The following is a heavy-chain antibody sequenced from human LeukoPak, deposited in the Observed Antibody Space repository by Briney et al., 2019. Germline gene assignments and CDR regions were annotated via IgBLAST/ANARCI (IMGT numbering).Heavy chain of an antibody. V-gene: IGHV1-18*01. Sequence: ASVKVSCKASGYTFTNYGISWVRQAPGQGLEWMGWINTYNGNTNYAQKLQGRVTMTTDTSTSTTYMELRSLRSDDTAVYYCARDELDIADRLGYWGQGTLVTVSS. D-gene: IGHD5-12*01. CDR2: INTYNGNT. CDR1: GYTFTNYG. J-gene: IGHJ4*02. CDR3: ARDELDIADRLGY.